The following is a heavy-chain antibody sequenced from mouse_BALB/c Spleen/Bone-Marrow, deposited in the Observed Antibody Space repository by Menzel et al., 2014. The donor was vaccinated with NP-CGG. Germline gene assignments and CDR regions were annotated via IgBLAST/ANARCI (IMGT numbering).Heavy chain of an antibody. V-gene: IGHV1-9*01. CDR1: GYIFSSYW. J-gene: IGHJ4*01. Sequence: QVQLKESGAELMKPGASVKISCKATGYIFSSYWIEWIKQRPGRGLEWIGEILPGSGRANYNENFKGKATFTADTSSNTAYMQLSSLTSEDSAVYCCARGLYGNYGEWGQGASVTVSS. CDR2: ILPGSGRA. CDR3: ARGLYGNYGE. D-gene: IGHD2-1*01.